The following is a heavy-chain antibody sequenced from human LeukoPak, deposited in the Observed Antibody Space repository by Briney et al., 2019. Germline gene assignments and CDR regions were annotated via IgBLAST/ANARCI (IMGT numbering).Heavy chain of an antibody. D-gene: IGHD2-21*01. Sequence: PGGSLRLSCTASGFSFSSFWMSWVRQAPGKGLEWVANIKDDGSVKNHVDSLKGRFSISRDNARNSLYLQISSLRAEDTAVYYCAREVVATASAFDRWGQGTLVTVSS. CDR2: IKDDGSVK. CDR3: AREVVATASAFDR. V-gene: IGHV3-7*03. J-gene: IGHJ4*02. CDR1: GFSFSSFW.